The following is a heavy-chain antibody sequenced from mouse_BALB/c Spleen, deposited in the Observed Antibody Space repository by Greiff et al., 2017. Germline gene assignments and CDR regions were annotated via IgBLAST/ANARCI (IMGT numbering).Heavy chain of an antibody. CDR1: GFTFSSYA. Sequence: EVQVVESGGGLVKPGGSLKLSCAASGFTFSSYAMSWVRQSPEKRLEWVAEISSGGSYTYYPDTVTGRFTISRDNAKNTLYLEMSSLRSEDTAMYYCARGWYFDVWGAGTTVTVSS. CDR2: ISSGGSYT. J-gene: IGHJ1*01. V-gene: IGHV5-9-4*01. CDR3: ARGWYFDV.